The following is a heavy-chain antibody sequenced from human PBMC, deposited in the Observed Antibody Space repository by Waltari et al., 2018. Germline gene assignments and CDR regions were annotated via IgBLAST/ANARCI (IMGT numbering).Heavy chain of an antibody. CDR1: GFSFSNSW. J-gene: IGHJ4*02. CDR3: ARDPTTATSFLLHYFDY. Sequence: EVQLVESGGGLVQPGGSLRLSCVASGFSFSNSWMAWVRQSPRRGLGWVANIRGDGDEKYYVDSVKGRFTISRDNAKNSLYLEMNSLRAEDTAVYYCARDPTTATSFLLHYFDYWGQGNLVTVSS. CDR2: IRGDGDEK. V-gene: IGHV3-7*01.